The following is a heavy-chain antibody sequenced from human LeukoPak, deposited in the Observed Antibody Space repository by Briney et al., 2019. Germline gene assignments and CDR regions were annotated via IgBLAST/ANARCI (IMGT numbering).Heavy chain of an antibody. CDR1: GFTFSSYK. D-gene: IGHD5-18*01. CDR2: ISSSSSYI. J-gene: IGHJ4*02. V-gene: IGHV3-21*01. Sequence: GVSLRLSCAASGFTFSSYKMNWVRQAPGKGLEWVSSISSSSSYIYYADSVKGRFTISRDNAKNSLYLQMNSLRAEDTAVYYCARERGYSYGYGDYWGQGTLVTVSS. CDR3: ARERGYSYGYGDY.